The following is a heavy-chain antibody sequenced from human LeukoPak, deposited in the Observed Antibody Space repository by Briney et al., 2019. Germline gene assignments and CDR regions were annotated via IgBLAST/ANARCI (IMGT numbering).Heavy chain of an antibody. J-gene: IGHJ4*02. CDR2: ISAYNGNT. CDR3: ARGPNYYDSSGFHYRD. V-gene: IGHV1-18*01. Sequence: GASVKVSCKASGYIFTSYGISWVRQAPGQGLEWMGWISAYNGNTNYAQKLQGRVTMTTDTSTSTAYMELRSLRSDDTAVYYCARGPNYYDSSGFHYRDWGQGTLVTVSS. D-gene: IGHD3-22*01. CDR1: GYIFTSYG.